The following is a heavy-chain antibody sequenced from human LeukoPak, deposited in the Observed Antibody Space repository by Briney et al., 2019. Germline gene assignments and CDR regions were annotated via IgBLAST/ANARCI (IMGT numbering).Heavy chain of an antibody. CDR2: IYHSGSP. J-gene: IGHJ4*02. V-gene: IGHV4-38-2*02. Sequence: PSETLSLTAAVSGYIISNGHYLSWIRQPPGKGLEWIGSIYHSGSPYYNPSLKNRVTISVDTSKNQFSLKLRSVTAADTAVYYCARDGDTSSSHTSGYYYDFWGQGTVATVSS. D-gene: IGHD3-22*01. CDR1: GYIISNGHY. CDR3: ARDGDTSSSHTSGYYYDF.